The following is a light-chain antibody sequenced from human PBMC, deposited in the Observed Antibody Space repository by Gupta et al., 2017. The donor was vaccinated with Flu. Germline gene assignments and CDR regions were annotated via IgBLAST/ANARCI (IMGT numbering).Light chain of an antibody. Sequence: IISCSGTSSNSGINFVYWYQHLPGTAPKLRSCTDYQRPSGVPDRFSGSKSGTSASLAISGLRSEDEGDYDGAAWDDSLSLWVCGGGTKLT. J-gene: IGLJ3*02. CDR2: TDY. V-gene: IGLV1-47*02. CDR1: SSNSGINF. CDR3: AAWDDSLSLWV.